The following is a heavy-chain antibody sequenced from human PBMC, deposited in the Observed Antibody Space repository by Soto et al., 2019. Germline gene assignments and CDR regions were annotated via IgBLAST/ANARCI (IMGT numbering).Heavy chain of an antibody. CDR2: IKQDGSEK. Sequence: QSGGSLRLSCAASGFTFSSYWMSWVRQAPGKGLEWVANIKQDGSEKYYVDSVKGRFTISRDNAKNSLYLQMNSLRAEDTAVYYCARDPRADSSGWYIGRYYYYGMDVWGQGTTVTVSS. D-gene: IGHD6-19*01. J-gene: IGHJ6*02. CDR1: GFTFSSYW. CDR3: ARDPRADSSGWYIGRYYYYGMDV. V-gene: IGHV3-7*03.